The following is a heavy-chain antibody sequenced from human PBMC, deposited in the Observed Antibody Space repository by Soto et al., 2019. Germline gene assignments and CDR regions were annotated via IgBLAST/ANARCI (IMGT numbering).Heavy chain of an antibody. J-gene: IGHJ4*02. Sequence: PSETLSLTCTVSGGSISSGGYYWSWIRQHPGKGLEWIGYIYYSGSTYYNPSLKSRVTISVDTSKNQFSLKLSSVTAADTAVYYCARRSTSANYFDYWGQGTLVT. CDR2: IYYSGST. D-gene: IGHD2-2*01. CDR1: GGSISSGGYY. CDR3: ARRSTSANYFDY. V-gene: IGHV4-31*03.